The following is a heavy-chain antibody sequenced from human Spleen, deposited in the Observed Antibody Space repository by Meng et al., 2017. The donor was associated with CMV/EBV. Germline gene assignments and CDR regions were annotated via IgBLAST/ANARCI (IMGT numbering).Heavy chain of an antibody. CDR3: ARDWVDIVVVVAATPFYYGTDV. J-gene: IGHJ6*02. D-gene: IGHD2-15*01. CDR1: GFTFSSYW. CDR2: INSDGSST. Sequence: GGSLRLSCAASGFTFSSYWMHWVRQAPGKGLVWVSRINSDGSSTSYADSVKGRFTISRDNAKNTLYLQMNSLRAEDTAVYYCARDWVDIVVVVAATPFYYGTDVWGQGTTVTVSS. V-gene: IGHV3-74*01.